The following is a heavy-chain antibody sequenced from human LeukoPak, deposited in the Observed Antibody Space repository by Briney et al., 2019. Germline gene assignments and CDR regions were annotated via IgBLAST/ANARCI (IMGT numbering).Heavy chain of an antibody. CDR2: INYSGNN. J-gene: IGHJ4*02. D-gene: IGHD3-22*01. CDR1: GGSISNYY. CDR3: ARRGYYDSGGYYGY. V-gene: IGHV4-59*08. Sequence: KASETLSLTCTVSGGSISNYYWSWIRQPPGKGLEWIAYINYSGNNNYNPSLKSRVTISIDTSKNHFSLRLSSVTAADTAVYYCARRGYYDSGGYYGYWGQGTLVTVSS.